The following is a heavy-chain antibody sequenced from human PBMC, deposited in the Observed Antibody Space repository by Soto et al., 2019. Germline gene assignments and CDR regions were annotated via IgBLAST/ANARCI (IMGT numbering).Heavy chain of an antibody. CDR3: AKDMIAYFGSGIGWGFDL. D-gene: IGHD3-10*01. V-gene: IGHV3-9*02. CDR1: GFSSEDFA. CDR2: ISWNSAGI. J-gene: IGHJ4*02. Sequence: GGSLRLSCVPSGFSSEDFAIHWVRQAPGKGLEWVSGISWNSAGIGYADSVKGRFTISRDNAKNSIYLQMNSLRPDDTALYYCAKDMIAYFGSGIGWGFDLWGQGTLVTVSS.